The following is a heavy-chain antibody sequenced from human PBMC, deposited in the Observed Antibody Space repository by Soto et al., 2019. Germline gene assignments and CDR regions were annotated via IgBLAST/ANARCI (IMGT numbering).Heavy chain of an antibody. CDR2: INAGNGNT. J-gene: IGHJ4*02. CDR1: GYTFTSYA. Sequence: VKVSCKASGYTFTSYAMHWVRQAPGQRLEWMGWINAGNGNTKYSQKFQGRVTITRDTSASTAYMELSSLRSEDTAVYYCARAGDDFWSGYPDWGQGTLVTVSS. CDR3: ARAGDDFWSGYPD. D-gene: IGHD3-3*01. V-gene: IGHV1-3*01.